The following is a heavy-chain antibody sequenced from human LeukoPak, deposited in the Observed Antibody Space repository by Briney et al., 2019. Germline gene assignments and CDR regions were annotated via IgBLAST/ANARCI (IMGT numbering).Heavy chain of an antibody. CDR1: GGSISTSTYY. Sequence: SETLSLTCTVSGGSISTSTYYWSWIRQPPGKGLEWIRYIYYSGSTNYNPSLKSRVTISVDTSKNQFSLKLSSVTAADTAVYYCARVWSGYYDFWSGYSYYYYMDVWGKGTTVTVSS. V-gene: IGHV4-61*01. CDR2: IYYSGST. D-gene: IGHD3-3*01. J-gene: IGHJ6*03. CDR3: ARVWSGYYDFWSGYSYYYYMDV.